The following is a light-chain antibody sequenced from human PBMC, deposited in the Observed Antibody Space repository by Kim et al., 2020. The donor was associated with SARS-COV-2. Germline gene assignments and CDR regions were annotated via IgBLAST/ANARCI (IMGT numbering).Light chain of an antibody. Sequence: QSITLSCTGTISDVGCYNYVSWYQQHPGKAPKLMIYDVSNRPSGVSNRFSGSKSGNTASLTISGLQAEDEADYYCSSYTSSSTPWVFGGGTQLTVL. V-gene: IGLV2-14*03. CDR1: ISDVGCYNY. J-gene: IGLJ3*02. CDR2: DVS. CDR3: SSYTSSSTPWV.